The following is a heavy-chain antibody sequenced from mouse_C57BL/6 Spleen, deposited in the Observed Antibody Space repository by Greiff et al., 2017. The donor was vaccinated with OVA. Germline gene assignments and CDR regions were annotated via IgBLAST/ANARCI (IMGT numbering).Heavy chain of an antibody. V-gene: IGHV5-12*01. Sequence: EVKLMESGGGLVQPGGSLKLSCAASGFTFSDYYMYWVRQTPEKRLEWVAYISNGGGSTYYPDTVKGRFTISRDNAKNTLYLQMSRLKSEDTAMYYCARGHDAMDYWGQGTSVTVSS. CDR3: ARGHDAMDY. CDR1: GFTFSDYY. D-gene: IGHD6-1*01. CDR2: ISNGGGST. J-gene: IGHJ4*01.